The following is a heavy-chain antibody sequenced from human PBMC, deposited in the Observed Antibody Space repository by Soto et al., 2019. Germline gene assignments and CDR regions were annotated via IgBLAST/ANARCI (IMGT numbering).Heavy chain of an antibody. CDR1: GGSISSSSYY. V-gene: IGHV4-39*01. CDR3: ARRPIVVVPAARGSWFDP. Sequence: PSETLSLTCTVSGGSISSSSYYWGWIRQPPGKGLEWIGSIYYSGSTYYNPSLKSRVTISVDTSKNQFSLKLSSVTAADTAVYYCARRPIVVVPAARGSWFDPWGQGTLVTVSS. D-gene: IGHD2-2*01. CDR2: IYYSGST. J-gene: IGHJ5*02.